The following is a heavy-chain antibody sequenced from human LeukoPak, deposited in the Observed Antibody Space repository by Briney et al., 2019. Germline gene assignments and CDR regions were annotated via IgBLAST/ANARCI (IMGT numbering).Heavy chain of an antibody. CDR2: IYSGGST. D-gene: IGHD2/OR15-2a*01. CDR3: ARGYFNYYYYYGMDV. Sequence: ETLSLTCTVSGGSINSGGYYWSWVRQAPGKGLEWVSVIYSGGSTYYADSVKGRFTISRDNSKNTLYLQMNSLRAKDTAVYYCARGYFNYYYYYGMDVWGQGTTVTVSS. J-gene: IGHJ6*02. CDR1: GGSINSGGYY. V-gene: IGHV3-53*01.